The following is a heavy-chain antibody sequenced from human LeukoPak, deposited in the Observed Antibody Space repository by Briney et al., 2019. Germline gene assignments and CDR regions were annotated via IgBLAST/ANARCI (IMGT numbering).Heavy chain of an antibody. J-gene: IGHJ4*02. CDR2: IGGSGGIT. CDR1: GFDFSSYG. D-gene: IGHD3-10*01. Sequence: GGSLRLSCAVSGFDFSSYGMNWVRQAPGKGLEWVSHIGGSGGITHYADSVKGRFTISRDNFKNTLYLQMNSLRAEDTAIYYCAKDGSALWFGELSSYFDYWGQGAPVTVSS. V-gene: IGHV3-23*01. CDR3: AKDGSALWFGELSSYFDY.